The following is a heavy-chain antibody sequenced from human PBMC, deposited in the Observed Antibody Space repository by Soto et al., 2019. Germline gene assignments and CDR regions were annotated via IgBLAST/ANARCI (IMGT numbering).Heavy chain of an antibody. CDR3: AKDYGDWTGLYYYRMDV. J-gene: IGHJ6*02. CDR1: GFTFSSYG. V-gene: IGHV3-33*06. Sequence: QVQLVESGGGVVQPGRSLRLSCAASGFTFSSYGMHWVRQAPGKGLEWVAVIWYNGSDKKYADSVKGRFTISRDNSEKTLYLQVNSLRAEATTVYYCAKDYGDWTGLYYYRMDVWGQGTTVTVSS. D-gene: IGHD4-17*01. CDR2: IWYNGSDK.